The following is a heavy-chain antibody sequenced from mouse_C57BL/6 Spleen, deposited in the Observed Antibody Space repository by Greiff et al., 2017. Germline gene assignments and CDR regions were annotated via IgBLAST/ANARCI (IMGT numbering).Heavy chain of an antibody. Sequence: QVQLQQPGAELVKPGASVKLSCKASGYTFTSYWMHWVKQRPGRGLEWIGKIDPNSGGTKYNEKFKSKATLTVDKPSSTAYMQLSSLTSEDSAVYYGARWGVGNYGAWFAYWGQGTLVTVSA. V-gene: IGHV1-62-3*01. CDR1: GYTFTSYW. D-gene: IGHD2-1*01. CDR3: ARWGVGNYGAWFAY. J-gene: IGHJ3*01. CDR2: IDPNSGGT.